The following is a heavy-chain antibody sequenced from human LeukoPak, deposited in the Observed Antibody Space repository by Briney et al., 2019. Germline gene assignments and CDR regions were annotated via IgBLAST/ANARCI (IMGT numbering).Heavy chain of an antibody. CDR2: INSDGSST. D-gene: IGHD3-10*01. J-gene: IGHJ6*02. Sequence: GGSLRLSCAASGFTFSSYWMHWVRQAPGKGLVWVSRINSDGSSTSYADSVKGRFTISRDNAKNTLYLQMNSLRAEDTAVYYCARDMVRGSRYYYYYGMDVWGQGTTVTVSS. V-gene: IGHV3-74*01. CDR1: GFTFSSYW. CDR3: ARDMVRGSRYYYYYGMDV.